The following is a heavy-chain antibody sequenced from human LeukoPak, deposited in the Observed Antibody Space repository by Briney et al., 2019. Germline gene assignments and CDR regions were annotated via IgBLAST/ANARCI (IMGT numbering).Heavy chain of an antibody. Sequence: GGSLRLSCAASGFTFSSYAMNWVRQAPGKGLEWVSAISGSGGSTYYADSVRGRFTISTDNSKNTLHLQMNSLRAEDTAVYYCAKDLSSIAVAGFHYWGQGTLVTVSS. V-gene: IGHV3-23*01. CDR2: ISGSGGST. CDR1: GFTFSSYA. D-gene: IGHD6-19*01. CDR3: AKDLSSIAVAGFHY. J-gene: IGHJ4*02.